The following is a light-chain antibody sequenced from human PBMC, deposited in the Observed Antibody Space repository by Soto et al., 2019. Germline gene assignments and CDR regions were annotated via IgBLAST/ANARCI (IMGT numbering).Light chain of an antibody. CDR1: QDIRHD. CDR2: TTS. CDR3: QKYNSARWT. V-gene: IGKV1-17*01. J-gene: IGKJ1*01. Sequence: DIQMTQSPSSLSASVGDRVTITCRASQDIRHDLTWYQQKPGKAPKRLIYTTSSLQSGVPPRFSGSGSGTDFTLTISSLQPEDVATYYCQKYNSARWTFGQGTKVDI.